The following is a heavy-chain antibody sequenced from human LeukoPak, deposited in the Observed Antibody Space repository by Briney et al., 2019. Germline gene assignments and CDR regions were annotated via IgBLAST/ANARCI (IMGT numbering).Heavy chain of an antibody. CDR2: INAGNGNT. D-gene: IGHD3-3*01. Sequence: ASVKVSCKASGYTFTSYAMHWVRQAPGQRLEWMGWINAGNGNTKYSQKFQGRVTITRDTSASTAYMELSSLRSDDTAVYYCARVQTKYDFWSGYSTDAFDIWGQGTMVTVSS. CDR3: ARVQTKYDFWSGYSTDAFDI. J-gene: IGHJ3*02. V-gene: IGHV1-3*01. CDR1: GYTFTSYA.